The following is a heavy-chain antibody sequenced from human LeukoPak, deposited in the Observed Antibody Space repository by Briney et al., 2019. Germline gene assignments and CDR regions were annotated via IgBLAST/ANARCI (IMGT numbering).Heavy chain of an antibody. CDR1: SYTFTSYG. V-gene: IGHV1-18*01. J-gene: IGHJ3*02. D-gene: IGHD5-24*01. Sequence: ASVKVSCKASSYTFTSYGISWVRQAPGQRLEWMGWISAYNGNTNYAQKLQGRVTMTTDTSTSTAYMELRSLRSDDTAVYYCARPIGMATIEALDAFDIWGQGTMVTVSS. CDR3: ARPIGMATIEALDAFDI. CDR2: ISAYNGNT.